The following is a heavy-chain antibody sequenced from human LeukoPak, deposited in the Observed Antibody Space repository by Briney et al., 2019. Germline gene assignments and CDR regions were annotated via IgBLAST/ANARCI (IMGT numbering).Heavy chain of an antibody. J-gene: IGHJ3*02. CDR1: GGSVRSGSYY. CDR3: ARVGYSYDIGLGAFDI. Sequence: PSETLSLTCTVSGGSVRSGSYYWSWIRQPPGKGLEWIGYIYYSGSTNYNPSLKSRVTISVGTSKNQFSLKLSSVTAADTAVYYCARVGYSYDIGLGAFDIWGQGTMVTVSS. CDR2: IYYSGST. D-gene: IGHD5-18*01. V-gene: IGHV4-61*01.